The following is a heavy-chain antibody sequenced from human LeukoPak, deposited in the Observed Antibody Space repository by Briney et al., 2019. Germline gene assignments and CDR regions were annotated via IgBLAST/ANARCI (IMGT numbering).Heavy chain of an antibody. J-gene: IGHJ4*02. CDR2: INPSGGTT. CDR3: ARSYYHESSDYYFPPDY. Sequence: GASVKVSCKASGSTFTSYYMHWVRQAPGQGLQWMGIINPSGGTTSYAQKFQGRVTMTRDTSTSTVYMELSSLRSEDTAVYYCARSYYHESSDYYFPPDYWGQGSLVTVSS. D-gene: IGHD3-22*01. V-gene: IGHV1-46*01. CDR1: GSTFTSYY.